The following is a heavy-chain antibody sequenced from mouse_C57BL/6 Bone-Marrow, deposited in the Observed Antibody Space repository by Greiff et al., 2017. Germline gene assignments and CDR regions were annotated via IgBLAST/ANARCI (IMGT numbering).Heavy chain of an antibody. V-gene: IGHV5-15*01. J-gene: IGHJ3*01. D-gene: IGHD2-12*01. Sequence: EVKVVESGGGLVQPGGSLKLSCAASGFTFSDYGMAWVRQAPRKGPEWVAFISNLAYSIYYADTVTGRFTISRENAKNTLYLEMSSLGSEDTAMYYWARRDSGFAYWGQGTLVTVSA. CDR1: GFTFSDYG. CDR2: ISNLAYSI. CDR3: ARRDSGFAY.